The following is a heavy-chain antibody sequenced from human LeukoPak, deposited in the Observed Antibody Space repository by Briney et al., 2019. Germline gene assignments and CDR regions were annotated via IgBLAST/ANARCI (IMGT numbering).Heavy chain of an antibody. V-gene: IGHV4-59*01. J-gene: IGHJ6*02. CDR3: ARDPGPDYYYGMDV. Sequence: SETLSLTCTVSGGSISSYYWSWIRQPPGKGLEWIGYIYYSGSTNYNPSLKSRVTISVDTSKNQFSLKLSSVTAADTAVYYCARDPGPDYYYGMDVWGQGTTVTVSS. CDR2: IYYSGST. CDR1: GGSISSYY.